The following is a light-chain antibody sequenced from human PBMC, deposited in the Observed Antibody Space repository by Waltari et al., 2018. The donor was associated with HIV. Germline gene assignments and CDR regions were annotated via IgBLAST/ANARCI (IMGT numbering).Light chain of an antibody. J-gene: IGLJ3*02. CDR1: DSDFGFYNF. V-gene: IGLV2-14*01. CDR3: ASYTANHTVM. Sequence: SALTQPASVSGFPGPSITISCTGADSDFGFYNFVSWYQQHPGKVPKVLLYEVDGRAAGVSDRFSGSKSGNTASLTISGLQTEDEADYYCASYTANHTVMFGGGTKVTVL. CDR2: EVD.